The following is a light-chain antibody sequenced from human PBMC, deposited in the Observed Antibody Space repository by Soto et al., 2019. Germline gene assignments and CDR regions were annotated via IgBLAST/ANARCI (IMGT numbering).Light chain of an antibody. CDR1: QIIGTN. CDR3: QQYDKWPYT. J-gene: IGKJ2*01. V-gene: IGKV3-15*01. CDR2: GAF. Sequence: ENVLTQSPATLSVSPGERATLSCRTSQIIGTNLAWYQQKPGQAPRLLIYGAFIRAPGFPVRFRGTGSGSEFTLTISSLQNEDGALYYCQQYDKWPYTFRQWTNLEIK.